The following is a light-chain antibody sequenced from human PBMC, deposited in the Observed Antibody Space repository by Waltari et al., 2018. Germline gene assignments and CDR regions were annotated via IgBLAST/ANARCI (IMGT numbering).Light chain of an antibody. J-gene: IGLJ3*02. CDR1: SGHSSYA. CDR2: INSDDTH. CDR3: QTSGTGSWV. Sequence: QLVLTQSPSASASLGASVKFTCTLSSGHSSYAIAWHQQQPEKGPRYLMKINSDDTHTKGEVFPVRFSGPSSDAQRYLTISGLQSEDEADSYCQTSGTGSWVFGGGTKLTVL. V-gene: IGLV4-69*01.